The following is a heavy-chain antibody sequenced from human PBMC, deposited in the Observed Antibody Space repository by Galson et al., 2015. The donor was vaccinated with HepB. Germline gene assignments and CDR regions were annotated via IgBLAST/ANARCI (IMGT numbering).Heavy chain of an antibody. Sequence: SVKVSCKASGYTFTSYAMHWVRQAPGQRLEWMGWINAGNGNTKYSQKFQGRVTITRDTSASTAYMELSSLRSEDTAVYYCARGGVYYYDSSGYYSETVFDYWGQGTLVTVSS. J-gene: IGHJ4*02. V-gene: IGHV1-3*01. CDR3: ARGGVYYYDSSGYYSETVFDY. CDR1: GYTFTSYA. D-gene: IGHD3-22*01. CDR2: INAGNGNT.